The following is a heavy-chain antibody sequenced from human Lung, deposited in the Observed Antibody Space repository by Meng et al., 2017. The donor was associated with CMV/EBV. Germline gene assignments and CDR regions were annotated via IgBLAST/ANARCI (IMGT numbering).Heavy chain of an antibody. D-gene: IGHD6-13*01. CDR1: GYTLTNHY. CDR2: INPSDNTT. J-gene: IGHJ4*02. CDR3: ARDLGYSSRWYFQYCFDC. V-gene: IGHV1-46*01. Sequence: ASVKVSXKASGYTLTNHYIHWVRQAPGQGLEWMGIINPSDNTTIYAQKFQGRVTMTRDTSTSTVYMELSSLRSDDTALYYCARDLGYSSRWYFQYCFDCWGQGXLVTVSS.